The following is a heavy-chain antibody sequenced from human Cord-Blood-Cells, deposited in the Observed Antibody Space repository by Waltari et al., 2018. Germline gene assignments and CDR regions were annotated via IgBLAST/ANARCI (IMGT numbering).Heavy chain of an antibody. V-gene: IGHV1-8*01. CDR2: MNPNSGNT. CDR1: GHNFTSCD. Sequence: QVQLVQPGAEVKKPGSSVKVSCKSPGHNFTSCDTTWVRPATGQGLEWMGWMNPNSGNTGYAQKFQGRVTMTRNTSISTAYMELSSLRSEDTAMYYCARGLEYSSSNWFDPWGQGTLVTVSS. D-gene: IGHD6-6*01. J-gene: IGHJ5*02. CDR3: ARGLEYSSSNWFDP.